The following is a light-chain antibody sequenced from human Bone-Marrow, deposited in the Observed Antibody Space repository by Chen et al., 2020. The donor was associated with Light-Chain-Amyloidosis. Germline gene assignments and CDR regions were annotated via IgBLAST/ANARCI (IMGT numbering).Light chain of an antibody. V-gene: IGKV1-33*01. CDR1: QDIRTF. J-gene: IGKJ1*01. CDR2: DAS. CDR3: QQYHNLPPWT. Sequence: DIQMTQSPSSLSASVGDRVTITCQATQDIRTFVHWYQQKPGKAPRLLIYDASVLEAGVPSRFSGGGSGTDFTLTISSLQPEDIATYYCQQYHNLPPWTFGHGTKVEIK.